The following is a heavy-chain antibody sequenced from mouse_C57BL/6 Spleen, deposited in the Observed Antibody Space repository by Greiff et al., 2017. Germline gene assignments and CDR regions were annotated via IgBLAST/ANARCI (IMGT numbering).Heavy chain of an antibody. J-gene: IGHJ3*01. CDR3: AVLLLAY. V-gene: IGHV1-69*01. D-gene: IGHD1-1*01. Sequence: VQLQQSGAELVMPGASVKLSCKASGYTFTSYWMHWVKQRPGQGLEWIGEIDPSDSYTNYNQKFKGKSTLTVDKSSSTAYMQLSSLTSEDSAVYYCAVLLLAYWGQGTLVTVSA. CDR1: GYTFTSYW. CDR2: IDPSDSYT.